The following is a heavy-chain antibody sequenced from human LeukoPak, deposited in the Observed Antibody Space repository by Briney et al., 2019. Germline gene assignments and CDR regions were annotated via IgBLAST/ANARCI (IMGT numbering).Heavy chain of an antibody. D-gene: IGHD6-19*01. V-gene: IGHV3-7*01. Sequence: QPGGSLRLSCAASGFTFSSYWMSWVRQAPGKGLEWVANIKQDGSEKYYVDSVKGRFTISRDNAKNSLYLQMNSLRAEDTAVYYCARGAGYSSGWYGVSEGWFDPWGQGTLVTVSS. CDR2: IKQDGSEK. J-gene: IGHJ5*02. CDR3: ARGAGYSSGWYGVSEGWFDP. CDR1: GFTFSSYW.